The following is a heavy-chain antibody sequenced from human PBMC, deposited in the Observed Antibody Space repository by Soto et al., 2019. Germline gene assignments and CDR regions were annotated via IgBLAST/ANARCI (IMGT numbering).Heavy chain of an antibody. Sequence: SETLSLTCTVSGDSISSNNYYWAWFSQPPEKGLKWIGWFYHSGSIYYNPSLKSRVAISVDTPKNQFSLKLTSVIAADTAVYYCVMGVRGAINISPDVFDNWGQGTMVTVSS. CDR3: VMGVRGAINISPDVFDN. J-gene: IGHJ3*02. V-gene: IGHV4-39*01. D-gene: IGHD3-10*01. CDR2: FYHSGSI. CDR1: GDSISSNNYY.